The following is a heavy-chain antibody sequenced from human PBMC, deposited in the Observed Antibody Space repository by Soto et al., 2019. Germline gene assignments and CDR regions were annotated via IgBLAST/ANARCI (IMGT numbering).Heavy chain of an antibody. Sequence: GGPLRRSCAASGFNFSSYAMRRVRQAPGKGLEWVSAISGSVGSTYYADSVKGRFTISRDNSKNTLYLQMNSLRAEDTAVYYCASAGRSGDPLYFDYWGQGTLVTVSS. CDR2: ISGSVGST. CDR3: ASAGRSGDPLYFDY. CDR1: GFNFSSYA. J-gene: IGHJ4*02. V-gene: IGHV3-23*01. D-gene: IGHD2-21*01.